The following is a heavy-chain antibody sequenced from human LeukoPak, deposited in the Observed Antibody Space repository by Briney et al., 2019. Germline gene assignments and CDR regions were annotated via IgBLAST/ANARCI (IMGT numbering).Heavy chain of an antibody. Sequence: PSETLSLTCAVYGGSFSGYYWRWIRQPPGRGLEWIGEINLSGSTNYNPSLKSRVTISVDTSKYRYSLKLSSVDAADAAVYYCAIGGPNSRLHLWGQGTLVTVSS. CDR3: AIGGPNSRLHL. D-gene: IGHD2-21*01. J-gene: IGHJ5*02. CDR1: GGSFSGYY. V-gene: IGHV4-34*01. CDR2: INLSGST.